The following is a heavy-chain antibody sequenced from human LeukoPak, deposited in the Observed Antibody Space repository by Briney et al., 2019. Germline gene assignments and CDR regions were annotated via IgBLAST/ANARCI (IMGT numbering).Heavy chain of an antibody. Sequence: GGSLRLSCAASGFTFSSYAMSWVRQAPGKGLEWVSAISGSGGSTYYADSVKGRFTISRDNSKNTLYLQMNSLRAEDTAVYYCAKDKEEWELLGGGLDYWGQGTLVTVSS. CDR2: ISGSGGST. CDR1: GFTFSSYA. D-gene: IGHD1-26*01. V-gene: IGHV3-23*01. J-gene: IGHJ4*02. CDR3: AKDKEEWELLGGGLDY.